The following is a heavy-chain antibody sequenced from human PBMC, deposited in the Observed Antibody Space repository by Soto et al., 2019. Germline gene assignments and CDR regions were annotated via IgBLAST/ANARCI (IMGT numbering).Heavy chain of an antibody. CDR3: AHVYGGDDNFDY. J-gene: IGHJ4*02. CDR1: GFSLSTSGVG. V-gene: IGHV2-5*02. Sequence: QITLKESGPTLVKPTQTLTLTCTFSGFSLSTSGVGVGWIRQPPGKALEWLALIYWDDDKLYSPSRKSRLTITKDTTKNQVVLTMTNMDPVDTATYYCAHVYGGDDNFDYWGQGTLVTVSS. D-gene: IGHD5-12*01. CDR2: IYWDDDK.